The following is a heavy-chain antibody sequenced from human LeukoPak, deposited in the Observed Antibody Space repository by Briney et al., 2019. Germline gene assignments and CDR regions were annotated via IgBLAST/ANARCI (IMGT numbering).Heavy chain of an antibody. CDR1: PGSIGSDALY. J-gene: IGHJ4*02. CDR3: VAEEYGTGSYYKPAF. D-gene: IGHD3-10*01. CDR2: VHYTRSYSGTT. Sequence: PSETLSLTCTVSPGSIGSDALYWGWIRQSPGKGLEWIGSVHYTRSYSGTTYYNPSLESRVTVSTDRSKTLCSLKLTSVTAADTAVYYCVAEEYGTGSYYKPAFWGKGALVTVSS. V-gene: IGHV4-39*01.